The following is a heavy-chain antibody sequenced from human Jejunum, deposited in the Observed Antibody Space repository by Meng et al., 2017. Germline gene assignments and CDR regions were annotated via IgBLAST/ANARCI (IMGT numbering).Heavy chain of an antibody. CDR1: GPSVDNPNW. CDR3: ARGGYYSFDY. J-gene: IGHJ4*02. D-gene: IGHD5-18*01. V-gene: IGHV4-4*02. CDR2: IFHTGST. Sequence: QVQLQESGPGLVKPSGTLSLTCAVSGPSVDNPNWYSWVRQSPEKGLEWIGEIFHTGSTNYNPSLKSRVTISVDKSKNQFSLKLTSVTAADTAVYYCARGGYYSFDYWGQGTLVTVSS.